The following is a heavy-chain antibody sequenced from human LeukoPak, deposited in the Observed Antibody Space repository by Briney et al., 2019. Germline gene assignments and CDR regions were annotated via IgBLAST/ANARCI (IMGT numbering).Heavy chain of an antibody. J-gene: IGHJ5*02. Sequence: PSQTLSLTCTVSGGSISSYYWSWIRQPAGKGLEWIGRIYTSGSTNYNPSLKSRVTMSVDTSKNQFSLKLSSVTAADTAVYYCARDQVVPAFLHGWFDPWGQGTLVTVSS. CDR3: ARDQVVPAFLHGWFDP. CDR1: GGSISSYY. V-gene: IGHV4-4*07. CDR2: IYTSGST. D-gene: IGHD2-2*01.